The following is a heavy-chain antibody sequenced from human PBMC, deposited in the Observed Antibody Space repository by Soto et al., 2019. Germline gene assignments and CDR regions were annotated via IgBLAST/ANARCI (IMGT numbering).Heavy chain of an antibody. J-gene: IGHJ6*02. CDR3: ARDAAGVGGYYGMDV. D-gene: IGHD2-15*01. Sequence: QVQLVESGGGVVQPGRSLRLSCAASGFTFSSYGMHWVRQAPGKGLEWVAVIWYDGSNKYYADSVKGRFTISRDNSKNTLYLQMTSLRAEDTAVYYCARDAAGVGGYYGMDVWGQGTTVTVSS. V-gene: IGHV3-33*01. CDR2: IWYDGSNK. CDR1: GFTFSSYG.